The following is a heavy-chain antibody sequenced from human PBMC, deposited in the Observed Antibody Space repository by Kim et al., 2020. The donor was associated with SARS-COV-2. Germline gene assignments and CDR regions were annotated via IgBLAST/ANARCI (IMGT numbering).Heavy chain of an antibody. CDR2: IFAHGDT. CDR3: ARGKTYLSSSFFDY. D-gene: IGHD6-6*01. CDR1: GFTVSDNY. V-gene: IGHV3-53*01. J-gene: IGHJ4*02. Sequence: GGSLRLSCAASGFTVSDNYINWVRQAPGKGLEWVAVIFAHGDTSYADSVKGRFTISRDTSKNTLYLQIDSLRAEDTAVYYCARGKTYLSSSFFDYWGQG.